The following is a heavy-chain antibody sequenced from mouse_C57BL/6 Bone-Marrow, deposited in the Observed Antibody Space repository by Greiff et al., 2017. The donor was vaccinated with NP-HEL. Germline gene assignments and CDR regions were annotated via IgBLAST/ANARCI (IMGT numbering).Heavy chain of an antibody. CDR3: ARSGGLEYYFDY. CDR2: IDPSDSYT. J-gene: IGHJ2*01. D-gene: IGHD1-1*02. V-gene: IGHV1-50*01. Sequence: VQLLQPGAELVKPGASVKLSCKASGYTFTSYWMQWVKQRPGQGLEWIGEIDPSDSYTNYNQKFKGKATLTVDTSSSTAYMQLSSLTSEDSAVYYCARSGGLEYYFDYWGQGTTLTVSS. CDR1: GYTFTSYW.